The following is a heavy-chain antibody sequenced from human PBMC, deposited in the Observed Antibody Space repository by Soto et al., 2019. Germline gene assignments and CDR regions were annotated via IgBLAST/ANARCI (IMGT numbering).Heavy chain of an antibody. D-gene: IGHD6-13*01. V-gene: IGHV4-59*02. CDR3: ARDETSGIHYFAY. J-gene: IGHJ4*02. Sequence: PSETLSLTCTVTGDSVNSYYWSWMRQPPGKGLECVGYVYYSGSTNYNPSLKSRVTISVDTSKNQISLRLKSVTAADTAVYYCARDETSGIHYFAYWGQGSLVTFSS. CDR2: VYYSGST. CDR1: GDSVNSYY.